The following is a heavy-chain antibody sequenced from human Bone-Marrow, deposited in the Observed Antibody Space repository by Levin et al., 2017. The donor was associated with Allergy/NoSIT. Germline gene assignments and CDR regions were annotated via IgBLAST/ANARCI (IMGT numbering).Heavy chain of an antibody. CDR1: GFSFRNYW. V-gene: IGHV3-7*04. D-gene: IGHD6-19*01. J-gene: IGHJ4*02. CDR3: ARDYGVAVADKFFDL. Sequence: AGGSLRLSCAASGFSFRNYWMSWVRQAPGKGLEWVANIRQDGSDKFYVDSVKGRFTISRDNAKNSLYLQLNSLRVEDTAMFYCARDYGVAVADKFFDLWGQGTLVTVSS. CDR2: IRQDGSDK.